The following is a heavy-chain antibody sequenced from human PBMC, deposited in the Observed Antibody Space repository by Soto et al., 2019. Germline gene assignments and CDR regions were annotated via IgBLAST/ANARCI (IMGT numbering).Heavy chain of an antibody. V-gene: IGHV3-74*01. J-gene: IGHJ4*02. Sequence: GGSLRLSCAASGFTFSNYWMHWVRQAPGKGLVWVSRINSDGSSTKYADSVKGRFTISRDNAKNTLFLQMSSLRAEDTAVYYCARRYYDIATGYSLDYWGLGTLVTVSS. D-gene: IGHD3-9*01. CDR3: ARRYYDIATGYSLDY. CDR2: INSDGSST. CDR1: GFTFSNYW.